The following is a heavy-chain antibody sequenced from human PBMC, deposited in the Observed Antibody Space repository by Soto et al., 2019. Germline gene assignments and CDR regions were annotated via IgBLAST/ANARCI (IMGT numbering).Heavy chain of an antibody. Sequence: GGSLRLSCAASGFTFSNYAMSWVRQAPGKGLEWVSTITGSAGGTYYADSMKGRFTISRDNSKSTLYLQMYSLRVEDTAVYYFARESEHWGQGTLVTVSS. D-gene: IGHD1-1*01. V-gene: IGHV3-23*01. CDR1: GFTFSNYA. CDR3: ARESEH. J-gene: IGHJ4*02. CDR2: ITGSAGGT.